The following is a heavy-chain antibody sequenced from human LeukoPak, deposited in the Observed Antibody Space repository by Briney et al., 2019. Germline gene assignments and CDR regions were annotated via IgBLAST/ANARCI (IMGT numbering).Heavy chain of an antibody. CDR2: ISSSGSAI. V-gene: IGHV3-48*03. D-gene: IGHD3-10*01. Sequence: GGSLRLSCAASGFTFSSCEMNWVRKAPGRGLELLSYISSSGSAIYYADSVKGRFTISKDNDKNSLYLQMNGLRAEDTAVYYGVGGGSSGGFVYWGQGTLVTVSS. J-gene: IGHJ4*02. CDR3: VGGGSSGGFVY. CDR1: GFTFSSCE.